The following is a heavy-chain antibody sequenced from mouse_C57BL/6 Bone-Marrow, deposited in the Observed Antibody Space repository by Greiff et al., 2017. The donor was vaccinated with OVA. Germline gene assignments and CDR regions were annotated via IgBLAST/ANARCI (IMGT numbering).Heavy chain of an antibody. D-gene: IGHD2-5*01. CDR1: GYTFTDYE. CDR2: IDPETGGT. Sequence: QVQLQQSGAELVRPGASVTLSCKASGYTFTDYEMHWVKQTPVHGLEWIGAIDPETGGTAYNQKFKGKAILTADKSSSTAYMELRSLTSEDAAVDYCKRGYSNYYAMDYWGQGTSVTVSS. CDR3: KRGYSNYYAMDY. J-gene: IGHJ4*01. V-gene: IGHV1-15*01.